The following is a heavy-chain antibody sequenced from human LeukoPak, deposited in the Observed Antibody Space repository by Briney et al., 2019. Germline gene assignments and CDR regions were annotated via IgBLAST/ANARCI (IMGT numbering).Heavy chain of an antibody. Sequence: GGSLRLSCAASGFTVSSNYMSWVRQAPGKGLEWVSVIFSGGTTYYADSVKGRFTISRDNSKNTLYLQMNSLRAEDTAVYYCARDHDFWTVTDYWGQGTLVTVSS. J-gene: IGHJ4*02. V-gene: IGHV3-53*01. CDR1: GFTVSSNY. D-gene: IGHD3/OR15-3a*01. CDR2: IFSGGTT. CDR3: ARDHDFWTVTDY.